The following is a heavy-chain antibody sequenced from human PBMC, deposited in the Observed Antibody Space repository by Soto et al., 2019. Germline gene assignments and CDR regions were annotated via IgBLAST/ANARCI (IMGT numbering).Heavy chain of an antibody. V-gene: IGHV4-34*01. D-gene: IGHD3-16*01. J-gene: IGHJ5*02. CDR1: GGFLRDSY. CDR2: INHVGGT. Sequence: SETLALSCAVYGGFLRDSYLTWIRQNPGKGLECIGEINHVGGTNYNPSLRSRVTMSVDTSQNQVALRLISVTAADTAMYFCVRIRYQLPSSVLWLDPWGQGTPVTGYS. CDR3: VRIRYQLPSSVLWLDP.